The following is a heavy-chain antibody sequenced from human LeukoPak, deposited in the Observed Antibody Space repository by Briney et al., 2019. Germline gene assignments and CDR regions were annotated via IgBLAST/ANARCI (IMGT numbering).Heavy chain of an antibody. D-gene: IGHD3-3*02. CDR2: IYPDDSDT. J-gene: IGHJ3*02. Sequence: GESLKISRKGSGYSFTSYWIGWVRQMPGKGLEWMGIIYPDDSDTRYSPSFQGQVTISADKSIRTAYLLWSSLKASDTAMYYFASLSNPDAFDIWGQGAMWTVSS. V-gene: IGHV5-51*01. CDR1: GYSFTSYW. CDR3: ASLSNPDAFDI.